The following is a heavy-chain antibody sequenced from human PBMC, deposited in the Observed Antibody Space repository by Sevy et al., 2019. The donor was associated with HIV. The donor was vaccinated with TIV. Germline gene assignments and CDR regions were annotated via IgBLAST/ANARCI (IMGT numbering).Heavy chain of an antibody. CDR3: ARETPRSIAARPDYWFDP. CDR1: GYTFTSYA. D-gene: IGHD6-6*01. Sequence: ASVKVSCKASGYTFTSYAMHWVRQAPGQRLEWMGWINAGNGNTKYSQKFQGRVTITRDTSASTAYMELSSLGSEDTAVYYCARETPRSIAARPDYWFDPWGQGTLVTVSS. CDR2: INAGNGNT. V-gene: IGHV1-3*01. J-gene: IGHJ5*02.